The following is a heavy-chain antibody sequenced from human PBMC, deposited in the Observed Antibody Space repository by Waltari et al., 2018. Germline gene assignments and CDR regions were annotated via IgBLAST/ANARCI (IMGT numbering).Heavy chain of an antibody. D-gene: IGHD4-4*01. J-gene: IGHJ3*02. CDR2: IRKEGGEE. Sequence: EVQLVESGGGLVQPGGALGVSCVASGFTVMNYGRGGVRQAPGKGLEWVASIRKEGGEEYYVDSVKGRFTVSRNNATNSLHLHMDSLRVEDTAIYYCARDSAPYSNYADAIDIWGQGTMVIVSS. V-gene: IGHV3-7*01. CDR1: GFTVMNYG. CDR3: ARDSAPYSNYADAIDI.